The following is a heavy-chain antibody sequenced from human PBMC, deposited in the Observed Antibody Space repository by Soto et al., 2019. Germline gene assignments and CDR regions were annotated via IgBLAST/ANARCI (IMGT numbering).Heavy chain of an antibody. D-gene: IGHD3-3*01. Sequence: PGGSLRLSCAASEFTFSNYWMSWARQAPGKGLEWVANIKQDGTEKDYVDSVKGRFTISRDNAKNSLYLQMDSLRAEDTAVYYCARDRGYDFWSGYSDYWGQGTLVTVSS. J-gene: IGHJ4*02. CDR2: IKQDGTEK. CDR3: ARDRGYDFWSGYSDY. CDR1: EFTFSNYW. V-gene: IGHV3-7*01.